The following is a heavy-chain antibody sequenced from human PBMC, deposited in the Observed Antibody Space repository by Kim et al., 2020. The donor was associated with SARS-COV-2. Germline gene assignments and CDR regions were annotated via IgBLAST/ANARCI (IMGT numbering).Heavy chain of an antibody. CDR3: ARTVSGTFSDGMDV. J-gene: IGHJ6*02. V-gene: IGHV3-9*01. CDR1: GFIFGDYA. Sequence: GGSLRLSCAASGFIFGDYAMHWVRQAPGKGLEWVSGISWNTYTTGYADSVKGRFTISRDNANNFLYLQMNSLRSEDTALYYCARTVSGTFSDGMDVWGQGTTVTVSS. CDR2: ISWNTYTT. D-gene: IGHD6-13*01.